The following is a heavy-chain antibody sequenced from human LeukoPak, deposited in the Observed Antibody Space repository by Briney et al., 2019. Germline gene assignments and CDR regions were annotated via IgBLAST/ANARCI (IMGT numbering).Heavy chain of an antibody. D-gene: IGHD1-26*01. CDR3: ARENSGSYYQFDC. CDR2: ISSISSYI. J-gene: IGHJ4*02. V-gene: IGHV3-21*01. Sequence: GGSLRLSCAASGFTFISYSMNWVRQAPGKGLEWVSSISSISSYISYADSVKGRFTISRDNAKNSLYLQMNSLRPEDTAVYYCARENSGSYYQFDCWGQGTLVTVSS. CDR1: GFTFISYS.